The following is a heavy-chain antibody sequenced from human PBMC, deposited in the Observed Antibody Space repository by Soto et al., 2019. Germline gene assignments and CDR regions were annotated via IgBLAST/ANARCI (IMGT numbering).Heavy chain of an antibody. V-gene: IGHV3-7*01. CDR1: GFNVMSYW. CDR2: IKEDGSEI. CDR3: ARDIGFDYVN. D-gene: IGHD3-16*01. Sequence: GGSVRLSXAVSGFNVMSYWMSWVRQAPGKGLEWVASIKEDGSEIYYLQSVRGRFSISRDSAGNALHLTMNYLSAEDTGVYFCARDIGFDYVNWGQGTLVTVSS. J-gene: IGHJ4*02.